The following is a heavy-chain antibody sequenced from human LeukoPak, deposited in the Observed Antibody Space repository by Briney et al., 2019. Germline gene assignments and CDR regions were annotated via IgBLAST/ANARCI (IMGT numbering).Heavy chain of an antibody. CDR1: GFTFSTYS. CDR3: ARLGIITAAGSNDY. V-gene: IGHV3-48*04. D-gene: IGHD6-13*01. Sequence: GGSLRLSCVASGFTFSTYSLNWVRQAPGKGLEWISYISSSGTTSHYADSVKGRFTISRDDAKNSLYLQMNSLRAEDAAVYYCARLGIITAAGSNDYWGQGTLVTVSS. J-gene: IGHJ4*02. CDR2: ISSSGTTS.